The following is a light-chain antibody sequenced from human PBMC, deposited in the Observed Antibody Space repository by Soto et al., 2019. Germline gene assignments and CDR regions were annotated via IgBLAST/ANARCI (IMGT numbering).Light chain of an antibody. CDR3: QQYYSYPIT. J-gene: IGKJ5*01. CDR2: KAS. V-gene: IGKV1-5*03. CDR1: QSISNW. Sequence: DIQMTQSPSTLSASVGDRVTITCRASQSISNWLAWYQQKPGKAPKLLIYKASFLETGVPSRFSGSGSGTEFTLTISSLQPDDFATYYCQQYYSYPITFGQGTRLEIK.